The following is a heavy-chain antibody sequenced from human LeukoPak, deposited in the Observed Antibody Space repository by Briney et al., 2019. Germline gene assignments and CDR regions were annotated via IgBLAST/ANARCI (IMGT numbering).Heavy chain of an antibody. V-gene: IGHV3-20*04. Sequence: GGSLRLSCAASGFSFDDLGMTWVRQVPGKGLEWVAGINWNGASKGYADSVRGRFTISRDNAKNSLYLQMNGLRAEDTALYYCARAVCPTIKFCDSSYSMDVWGKGTTVNVS. D-gene: IGHD6-6*01. CDR1: GFSFDDLG. CDR2: INWNGASK. CDR3: ARAVCPTIKFCDSSYSMDV. J-gene: IGHJ6*03.